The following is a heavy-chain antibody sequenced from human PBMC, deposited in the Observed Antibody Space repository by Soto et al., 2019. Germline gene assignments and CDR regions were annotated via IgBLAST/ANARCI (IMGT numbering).Heavy chain of an antibody. J-gene: IGHJ4*02. Sequence: QVQLVQSGAEVKKPGSSVKVSCKASGGTFSSYAISWVRQAPGQGLEWMGGILPIFGTANYAQKFQRRVTITADESTITAYVELRSLRSEDTAVYYCAIIYYDSSGYFDYWGQGPLVTVSS. V-gene: IGHV1-69*12. CDR3: AIIYYDSSGYFDY. CDR1: GGTFSSYA. D-gene: IGHD3-22*01. CDR2: ILPIFGTA.